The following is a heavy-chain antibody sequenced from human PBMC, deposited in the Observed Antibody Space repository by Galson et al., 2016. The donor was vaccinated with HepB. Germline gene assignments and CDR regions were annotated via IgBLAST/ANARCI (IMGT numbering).Heavy chain of an antibody. J-gene: IGHJ4*02. V-gene: IGHV3-30-3*01. Sequence: WVRQAPGKGLEWVAVVSFDGSNKYYADSVKGRFTISRDNSKNTLYLQMNSLRAEDTAVYCCARDPSGRYVPYTPYFDYWGQGTLVTVSS. D-gene: IGHD1-26*01. CDR3: ARDPSGRYVPYTPYFDY. CDR2: VSFDGSNK.